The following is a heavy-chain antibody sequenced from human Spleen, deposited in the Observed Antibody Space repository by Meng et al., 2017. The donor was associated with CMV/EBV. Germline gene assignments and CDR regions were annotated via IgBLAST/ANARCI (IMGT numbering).Heavy chain of an antibody. V-gene: IGHV5-51*01. Sequence: KVSCKGSGYNFANYWIGWVRQMPGKGLEWMGIIYPGNSDYRYSPSFQGQVTISADKSISTAYLQWSSLKASDTAMYYCARHPYGDYYYYYGMDVWGQGTTVTVSS. CDR2: IYPGNSDY. CDR1: GYNFANYW. D-gene: IGHD2-21*01. J-gene: IGHJ6*02. CDR3: ARHPYGDYYYYYGMDV.